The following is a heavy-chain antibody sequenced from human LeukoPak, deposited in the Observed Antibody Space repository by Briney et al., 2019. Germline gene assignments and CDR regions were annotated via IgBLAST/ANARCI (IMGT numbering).Heavy chain of an antibody. CDR3: ARGFPTYYYDSSGYYPDY. CDR2: ISAYNGNT. D-gene: IGHD3-22*01. Sequence: ASVKVSCKASGYTFTSYGISWVRQAPGQGLEWMGWISAYNGNTNYAQKLQGRVTMTTDTSTSTAYMELRSLRSDDTAVYYCARGFPTYYYDSSGYYPDYWGQGTLVTVSS. CDR1: GYTFTSYG. J-gene: IGHJ4*02. V-gene: IGHV1-18*01.